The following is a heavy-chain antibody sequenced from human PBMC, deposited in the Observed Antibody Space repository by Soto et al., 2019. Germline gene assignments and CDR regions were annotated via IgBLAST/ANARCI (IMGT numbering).Heavy chain of an antibody. Sequence: GGSLRLSCAASGFTFSSYGMHWVRQAPGKGLEWVAVISYDGSNKYYADSVKGRFTISRDNSKNTLYLQMNSLRAEDTAVYYCASRRGSSPGLGSWGQGTLVTVSS. CDR3: ASRRGSSPGLGS. CDR1: GFTFSSYG. CDR2: ISYDGSNK. J-gene: IGHJ5*01. V-gene: IGHV3-30*03. D-gene: IGHD6-6*01.